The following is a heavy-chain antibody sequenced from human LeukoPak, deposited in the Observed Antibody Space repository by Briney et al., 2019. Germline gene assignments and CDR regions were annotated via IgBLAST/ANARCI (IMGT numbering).Heavy chain of an antibody. Sequence: SVKVSCKASGGTFSSYAISWVRQAPGQGLEWMGRIIPILGIANYAQEFQGRVTITADKSTSTAYMELSSLRSEDTAVYYCARAADGGSKRFDYWGQGTLVTVSS. D-gene: IGHD2-15*01. V-gene: IGHV1-69*04. CDR3: ARAADGGSKRFDY. J-gene: IGHJ4*02. CDR1: GGTFSSYA. CDR2: IIPILGIA.